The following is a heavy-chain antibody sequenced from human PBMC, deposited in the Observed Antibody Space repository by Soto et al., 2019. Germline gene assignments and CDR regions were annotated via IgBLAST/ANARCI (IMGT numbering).Heavy chain of an antibody. V-gene: IGHV1-2*04. D-gene: IGHD6-25*01. CDR3: VRAAKRYFDY. CDR2: INPKSGGT. J-gene: IGHJ4*02. Sequence: QVQLVQSGAEVKKPGASVRVSCKASGYSFTDYHIHWVRQAPGQGLEWLGRINPKSGGTSTAQKFQGWVTMTRDRSISTVYMELTSLRSEDTAVYYCVRAAKRYFDYWGQGTLVTVSS. CDR1: GYSFTDYH.